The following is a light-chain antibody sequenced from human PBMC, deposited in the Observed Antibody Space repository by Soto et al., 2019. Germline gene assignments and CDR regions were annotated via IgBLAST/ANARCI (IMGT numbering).Light chain of an antibody. J-gene: IGKJ4*01. CDR3: QQYGGSPPVT. Sequence: EIVLTQSPGTLSLSPGERATLSCRASQSLSNNFLAWYQHKPGQAPKLLIFGPSSRATGIPDRFSGSGSGKDFTLTISRLEPEDFAVYYCQQYGGSPPVTIGGGTKVEIK. CDR2: GPS. CDR1: QSLSNNF. V-gene: IGKV3-20*01.